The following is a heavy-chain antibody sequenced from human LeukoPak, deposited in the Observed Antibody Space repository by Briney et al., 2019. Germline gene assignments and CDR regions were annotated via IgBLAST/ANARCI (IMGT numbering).Heavy chain of an antibody. CDR2: INPNSGGT. V-gene: IGHV1-2*02. CDR1: GYTFTGYY. J-gene: IGHJ4*02. CDR3: ARSGDYYDSSDYYYFDY. D-gene: IGHD3-22*01. Sequence: GASVKVSCKASGYTFTGYYMHWVRQAPGQGLGWMGWINPNSGGTNYAQKFQGRVTMTRDTSISTAYMELSRLRSDDTAVYYCARSGDYYDSSDYYYFDYWGQGTLVTVSS.